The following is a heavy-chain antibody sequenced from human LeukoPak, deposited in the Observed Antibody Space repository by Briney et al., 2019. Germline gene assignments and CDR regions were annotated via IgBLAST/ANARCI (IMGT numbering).Heavy chain of an antibody. CDR3: ARDSEDSGSYADY. V-gene: IGHV1-69*13. Sequence: GASVKVSCKASGYTFTSYAMHWVRQAPGQGLEWMGGIIPIFGTANYAQKFQGRVTITADESTSTAYMELSSLRSEDTAVYYCARDSEDSGSYADYWGQGTLVTVSS. J-gene: IGHJ4*02. CDR1: GYTFTSYA. D-gene: IGHD1-26*01. CDR2: IIPIFGTA.